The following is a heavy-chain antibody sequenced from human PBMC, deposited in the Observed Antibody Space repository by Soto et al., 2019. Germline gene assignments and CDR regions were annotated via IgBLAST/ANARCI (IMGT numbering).Heavy chain of an antibody. CDR2: TSGSGGST. CDR3: AKGGGGGDCDY. J-gene: IGHJ4*02. D-gene: IGHD2-21*01. V-gene: IGHV3-23*01. CDR1: GFTFSSYA. Sequence: GGSLRLSCAASGFTFSSYAMSWVRQAPGQGLEWVSATSGSGGSTYYADSVKGRFTISRDNSKNTLYLQMNSLRAEDTAVYYCAKGGGGGDCDYWGQGTLVTVSS.